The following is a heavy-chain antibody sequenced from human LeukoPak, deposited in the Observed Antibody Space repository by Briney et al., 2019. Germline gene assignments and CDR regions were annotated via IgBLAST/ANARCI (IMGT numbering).Heavy chain of an antibody. CDR2: ISSSGSTI. Sequence: GGSLRLSCAASGLTFSRYALHWVRQAPGKGLEWVSYISSSGSTINYADSVKGRFTISRDNAKNSLYLQMSSLRAEDTAVYYCASFYDSTGRDYWGQGTLVTVSS. D-gene: IGHD3-22*01. CDR1: GLTFSRYA. J-gene: IGHJ4*02. V-gene: IGHV3-48*03. CDR3: ASFYDSTGRDY.